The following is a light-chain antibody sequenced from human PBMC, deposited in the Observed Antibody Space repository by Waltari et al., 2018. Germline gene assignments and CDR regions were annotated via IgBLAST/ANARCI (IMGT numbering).Light chain of an antibody. CDR3: LQDYNYPLT. J-gene: IGKJ1*01. CDR1: QGIRNY. V-gene: IGKV1-6*01. Sequence: AIQMTQSPSSLPASLGDRVTITCRASQGIRNYLGWYQQKPGKAPKLLIYAASSLQSGVPSRFSGSGSGTDFTLTISSLQPEDFATYYCLQDYNYPLTFGQGTKVEIK. CDR2: AAS.